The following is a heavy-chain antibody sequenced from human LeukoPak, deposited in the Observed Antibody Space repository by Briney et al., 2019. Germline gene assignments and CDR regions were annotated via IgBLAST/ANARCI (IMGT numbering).Heavy chain of an antibody. V-gene: IGHV1-46*01. Sequence: ASVKVSCKASGYTFTSYYMHWVRQAPGQGLEWMGIINPSGGSTSYAQKFQGRVTMTRDTSTSTVYMELSSLRSEDTAVYYCARDRTAGGGFLEWLLSPEYMDVWGKGTTVTVSS. CDR3: ARDRTAGGGFLEWLLSPEYMDV. CDR1: GYTFTSYY. J-gene: IGHJ6*03. D-gene: IGHD3-3*01. CDR2: INPSGGST.